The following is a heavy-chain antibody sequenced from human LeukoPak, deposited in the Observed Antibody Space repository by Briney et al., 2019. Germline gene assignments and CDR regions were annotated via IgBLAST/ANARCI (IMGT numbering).Heavy chain of an antibody. Sequence: GGSLRLSCAASGFTFSSSTMNWVRQAPGRGLEWISDITSSSSIIYYADSVQGRFTISRDDAKNSLYLQMNSLRAEDTAVYYCARHFGSGSYYYHYMDVWGKGTTVTVSS. J-gene: IGHJ6*03. CDR1: GFTFSSST. CDR3: ARHFGSGSYYYHYMDV. CDR2: ITSSSSII. V-gene: IGHV3-48*01. D-gene: IGHD3-10*01.